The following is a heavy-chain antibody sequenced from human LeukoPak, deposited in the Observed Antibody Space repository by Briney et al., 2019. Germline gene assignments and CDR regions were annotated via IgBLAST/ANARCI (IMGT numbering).Heavy chain of an antibody. D-gene: IGHD3-10*01. CDR1: GFTFSSFG. V-gene: IGHV3-48*02. Sequence: GGSLRLSCAASGFTFSSFGVNWVRQAPGKGLEWVSYISDSSTLTDYADSVKGRFTISRDNAQNSLSLQLSSLRDEDTAVYFCAKVIRGGYGMDVWGQGTTVTVTS. CDR3: AKVIRGGYGMDV. J-gene: IGHJ6*02. CDR2: ISDSSTLT.